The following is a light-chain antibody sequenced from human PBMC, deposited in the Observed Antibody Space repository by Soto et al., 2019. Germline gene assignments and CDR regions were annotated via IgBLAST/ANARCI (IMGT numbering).Light chain of an antibody. J-gene: IGKJ1*01. CDR1: QPISTW. CDR2: DVS. CDR3: QQYHSYRT. Sequence: PSTLAASVGDRVTITCRASQPISTWLAWYQQKPGKAPKLLMYDVSSLESGVPSRFSGSGSGTEFTLTISSLQSDDFATYYCQQYHSYRTFGQGTKVDIK. V-gene: IGKV1-5*01.